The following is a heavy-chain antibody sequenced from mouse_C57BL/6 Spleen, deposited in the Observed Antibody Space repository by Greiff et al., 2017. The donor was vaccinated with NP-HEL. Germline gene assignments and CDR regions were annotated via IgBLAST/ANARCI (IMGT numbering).Heavy chain of an antibody. V-gene: IGHV1-15*01. CDR2: IDPETGGT. D-gene: IGHD1-1*01. CDR1: GYTFTDYE. Sequence: VQLQQSGAELVRPGASVTLSCKASGYTFTDYEMHWVKQTPVHGLEWIGAIDPETGGTAYNQKFKGKAILTADKSSSTAYMELRSLTSEDSAVYYCTRLYGSSYPDAWGQGTTLTVSS. J-gene: IGHJ2*01. CDR3: TRLYGSSYPDA.